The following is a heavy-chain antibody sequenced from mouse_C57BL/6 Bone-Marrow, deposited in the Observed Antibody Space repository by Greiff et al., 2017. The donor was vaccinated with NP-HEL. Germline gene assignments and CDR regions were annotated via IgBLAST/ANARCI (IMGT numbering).Heavy chain of an antibody. Sequence: VQLQQSGAELVRPGASVKLSCTASGFNIKDDYMHWVKQRPEQGLEWIGWIDPENGDTEYASKFQGKATITADTSSNTAYLQLSSLTSEATAVYYCTTGDGYYSFAYWGQGTLVTVSA. CDR2: IDPENGDT. CDR1: GFNIKDDY. D-gene: IGHD2-3*01. CDR3: TTGDGYYSFAY. J-gene: IGHJ3*01. V-gene: IGHV14-4*01.